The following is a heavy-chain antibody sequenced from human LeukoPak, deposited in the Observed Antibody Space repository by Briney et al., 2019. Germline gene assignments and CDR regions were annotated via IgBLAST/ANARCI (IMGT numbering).Heavy chain of an antibody. CDR1: GFTVSSNY. D-gene: IGHD3-10*01. CDR3: ARVGPITMVRGVTLTDY. CDR2: IYSGGST. J-gene: IGHJ4*02. V-gene: IGHV3-53*01. Sequence: PGGSLRLSCAASGFTVSSNYVSWVRQAPGKGLEWVSVIYSGGSTYYADSAKGRFTISRDNSKNTLYLQMNSLRAEDTAVYYCARVGPITMVRGVTLTDYWGQGTLVTVSS.